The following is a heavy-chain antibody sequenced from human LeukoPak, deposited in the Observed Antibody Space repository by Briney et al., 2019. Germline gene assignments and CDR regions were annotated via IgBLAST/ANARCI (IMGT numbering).Heavy chain of an antibody. D-gene: IGHD3-10*01. CDR2: ISRSSSVI. CDR1: GFTFSSYS. Sequence: PGGSLRLSCAASGFTFSSYSMNWVRQAPGKGLEWVSYISRSSSVIYYADSVKGRFTISRDNAKNSLYLQMNSLRAEDTAVYYCAKDHDYYASGPVWGQGTMVTVSS. CDR3: AKDHDYYASGPV. J-gene: IGHJ3*01. V-gene: IGHV3-48*01.